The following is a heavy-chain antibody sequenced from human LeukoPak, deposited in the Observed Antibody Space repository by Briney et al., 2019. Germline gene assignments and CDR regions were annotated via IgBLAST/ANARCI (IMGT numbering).Heavy chain of an antibody. Sequence: GGSLRLSCAASGFTFSSYAMSWVRQAPGKGLEWVSAISGSGGSTYYAGSVKGRFTISRDNSKNTLYLQMNSLRAEDTAVYYCAKQAKNIVVVPPDYWGQGTLVTVSS. V-gene: IGHV3-23*01. J-gene: IGHJ4*02. CDR3: AKQAKNIVVVPPDY. D-gene: IGHD2-2*01. CDR2: ISGSGGST. CDR1: GFTFSSYA.